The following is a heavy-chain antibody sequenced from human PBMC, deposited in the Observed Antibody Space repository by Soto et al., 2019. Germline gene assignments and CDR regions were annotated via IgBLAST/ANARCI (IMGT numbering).Heavy chain of an antibody. J-gene: IGHJ5*02. CDR3: AGDATLHFDFWKKWNWFDL. V-gene: IGHV1-3*01. CDR1: GYTFTKYT. Sequence: ASVKVSCKTSGYTFTKYTIHWVRQAPGQRLEWMGWINAGNGNTEYSQKFQGRVTITRDTSASTGYMELSSLRSEDSGVYYCAGDATLHFDFWKKWNWFDLWGQGTLVTVSS. D-gene: IGHD3-3*01. CDR2: INAGNGNT.